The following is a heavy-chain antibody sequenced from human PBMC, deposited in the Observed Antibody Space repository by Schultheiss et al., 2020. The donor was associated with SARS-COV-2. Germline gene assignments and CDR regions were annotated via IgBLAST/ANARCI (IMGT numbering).Heavy chain of an antibody. V-gene: IGHV3-30*01. J-gene: IGHJ4*02. CDR2: ISYDGSNK. CDR1: GFTFSSYA. Sequence: GGSLRLSCAASGFTFSSYAMHWVRQAPGKGLEWVAVISYDGSNKYYADSVKGRFTISRDNSKNTLYLQMNSLRAEDTAVYYCARGGFLEWLLFPIDYWGQGTLVTVYS. CDR3: ARGGFLEWLLFPIDY. D-gene: IGHD3-3*01.